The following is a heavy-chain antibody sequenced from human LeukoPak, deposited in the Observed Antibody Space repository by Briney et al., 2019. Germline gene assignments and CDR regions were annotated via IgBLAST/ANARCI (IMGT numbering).Heavy chain of an antibody. CDR2: INSDASST. D-gene: IGHD2-8*01. CDR1: GLTFSSYW. CDR3: ARVQGHPPNGLDV. J-gene: IGHJ3*01. V-gene: IGHV3-74*01. Sequence: GESLRLSCAASGLTFSSYWMHWVRQAPGKGLVWVSRINSDASSTSYADSVKGRFTISRDNAKNTLYLQMNSLRAEDTAVCYCARVQGHPPNGLDVWGQGTMVTVSS.